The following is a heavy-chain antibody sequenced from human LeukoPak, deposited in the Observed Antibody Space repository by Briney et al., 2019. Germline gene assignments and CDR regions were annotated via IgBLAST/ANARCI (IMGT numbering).Heavy chain of an antibody. J-gene: IGHJ4*02. Sequence: SETLSLTCAVYGGSFSGYYWSWIRQPPGKGLEWLGEVNHSGSTNYNPSLKSRVTISLDTSKNQFSLKLTSVTAADTAVCYCSRGVTDTNWGQGTLVTVSS. V-gene: IGHV4-34*01. CDR1: GGSFSGYY. CDR2: VNHSGST. CDR3: SRGVTDTN. D-gene: IGHD4-23*01.